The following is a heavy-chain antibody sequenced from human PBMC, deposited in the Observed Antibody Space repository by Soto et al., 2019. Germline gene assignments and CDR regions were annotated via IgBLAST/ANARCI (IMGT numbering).Heavy chain of an antibody. CDR1: GFGFNSYA. J-gene: IGHJ4*01. CDR3: VKHLTVSAHGAFDF. D-gene: IGHD3-9*01. V-gene: IGHV3-23*01. CDR2: SSPTGVTA. Sequence: GGSLRLSCEASGFGFNSYAMSWVRQAPGKGLQWVSGSSPTGVTAYYADSVKGRFTVSRDNSKTTLYLQTSNLRAEDTAVYYCVKHLTVSAHGAFDFWGQGTLVTVSS.